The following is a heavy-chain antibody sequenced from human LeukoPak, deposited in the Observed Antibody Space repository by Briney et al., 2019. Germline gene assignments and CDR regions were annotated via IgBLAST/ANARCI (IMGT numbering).Heavy chain of an antibody. V-gene: IGHV4-39*01. CDR1: GGSISSSSYS. CDR3: ATPGLARAY. Sequence: SETLSLTCTVSGGSISSSSYSWGWIRQPPGKGLEWIGSIYYSGNTYYNASLKSRGTISGDTSKNQVSLILGTVTAAGTAVYYCATPGLARAYWGQGTLVTVSS. CDR2: IYYSGNT. J-gene: IGHJ4*02.